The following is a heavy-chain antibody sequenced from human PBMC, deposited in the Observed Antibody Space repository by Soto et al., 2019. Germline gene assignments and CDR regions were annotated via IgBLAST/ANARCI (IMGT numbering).Heavy chain of an antibody. CDR1: GIPFGSRA. V-gene: IGHV3-23*01. Sequence: PGGSLRLSCVASGIPFGSRAMSWVRQAPGEGLEWVSTITDTGGDTKYADSVRGRFTMSRDNSKKTLYLQMNSLRVEDSAVYFCTRGKDLEPTVWGYWGQGTQVTVSS. CDR3: TRGKDLEPTVWGY. J-gene: IGHJ4*02. D-gene: IGHD7-27*01. CDR2: ITDTGGDT.